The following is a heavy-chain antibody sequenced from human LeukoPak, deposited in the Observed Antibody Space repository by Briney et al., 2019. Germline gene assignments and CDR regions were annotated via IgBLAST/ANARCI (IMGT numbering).Heavy chain of an antibody. CDR1: GFTFSSFA. V-gene: IGHV3-23*01. D-gene: IGHD2-2*01. CDR3: AKDRSCSGSSCNVGS. CDR2: ISGSGGST. J-gene: IGHJ3*01. Sequence: GGSLRLSCAASGFTFSSFAMSWVRQAPGEGLEWVSAISGSGGSTYYADSVKGRFTISRDNSKNTLFLQMNSLRAEDTAVYYCAKDRSCSGSSCNVGSWGQGTMVTVSS.